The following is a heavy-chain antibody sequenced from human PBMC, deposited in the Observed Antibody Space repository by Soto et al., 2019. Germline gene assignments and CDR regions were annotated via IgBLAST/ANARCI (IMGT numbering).Heavy chain of an antibody. Sequence: QVQLQESGPGLVKPSETLSLTCTVSGGSISSYYWSWIRQPPGKGLEWIGYIYYSGSTNYNPSLKSRVPISVDTSKNQFSLKLSSVTAADTAVYYCARGTSPRDSSSWYGGITNGMDVWGQGTTVTVSS. J-gene: IGHJ6*02. CDR1: GGSISSYY. D-gene: IGHD6-13*01. CDR2: IYYSGST. V-gene: IGHV4-59*01. CDR3: ARGTSPRDSSSWYGGITNGMDV.